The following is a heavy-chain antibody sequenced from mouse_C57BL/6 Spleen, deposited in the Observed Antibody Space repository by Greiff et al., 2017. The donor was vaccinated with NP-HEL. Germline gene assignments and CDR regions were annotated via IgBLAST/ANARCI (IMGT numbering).Heavy chain of an antibody. CDR2: INPYNGDT. CDR1: GYSFTGYF. Sequence: EVQLQQSGPELVKPGDSVKISCKASGYSFTGYFMNWVMQSHGKSLEWIGRINPYNGDTFYNQKFKGKATLTVDKSSSTAHMELRSLTSEDSAVYYCARRGYSNYDAMDYWGQGTSVTVSS. D-gene: IGHD2-5*01. J-gene: IGHJ4*01. CDR3: ARRGYSNYDAMDY. V-gene: IGHV1-20*01.